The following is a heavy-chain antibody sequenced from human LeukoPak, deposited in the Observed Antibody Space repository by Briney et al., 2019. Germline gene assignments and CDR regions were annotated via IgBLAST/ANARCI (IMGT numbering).Heavy chain of an antibody. D-gene: IGHD2-2*01. CDR1: GFTFSSYA. CDR3: AKVPDIVVVPAAMLRDYYYYYMDV. CDR2: ISGSGGST. V-gene: IGHV3-23*01. Sequence: PGGSLRLSCAASGFTFSSYAMSWVRQAPGKGLEWVSAISGSGGSTYYADSVKGRFTISRDNSKNTLYLQMNSLRAEDTAVYYCAKVPDIVVVPAAMLRDYYYYYMDVWGKGTTVTVSS. J-gene: IGHJ6*03.